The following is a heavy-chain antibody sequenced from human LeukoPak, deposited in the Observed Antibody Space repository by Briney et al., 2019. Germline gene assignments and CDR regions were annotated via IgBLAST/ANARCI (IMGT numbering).Heavy chain of an antibody. J-gene: IGHJ4*02. Sequence: GGSLRLSCAASGFIFSSYAMHWVRQAPGRGLDWVAVISYHGSDQFYADFVKGRFTISRDSSKNTLHLQVNSLRTEDTAVYYCVRQDCSGSACYLDFWGQGTPVTVSS. CDR3: VRQDCSGSACYLDF. D-gene: IGHD2-15*01. CDR1: GFIFSSYA. V-gene: IGHV3-30*04. CDR2: ISYHGSDQ.